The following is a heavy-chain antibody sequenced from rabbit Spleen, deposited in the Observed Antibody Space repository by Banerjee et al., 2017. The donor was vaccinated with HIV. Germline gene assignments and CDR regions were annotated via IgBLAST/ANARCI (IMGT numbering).Heavy chain of an antibody. Sequence: QEQLEESGGDLVKPGASLTLTCTASGFSFSGKINMCWVRQAPGKGLEWIACTDINGGPTWYPSWANGRFTISKTSTTVTLQMTSLTAADTATYFCARMTYSAYFNCWGPGTLVTVS. CDR2: TDINGGPT. CDR1: GFSFSGKIN. CDR3: ARMTYSAYFNC. D-gene: IGHD7-1*01. V-gene: IGHV1S45*01. J-gene: IGHJ4*01.